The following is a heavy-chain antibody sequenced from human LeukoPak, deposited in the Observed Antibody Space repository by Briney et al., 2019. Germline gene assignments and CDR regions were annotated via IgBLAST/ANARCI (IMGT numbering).Heavy chain of an antibody. CDR3: ARGTNYDILTGYYTGRGSWYFDL. V-gene: IGHV3-13*04. D-gene: IGHD3-9*01. CDR1: GFTFSSYD. CDR2: IGTAGDT. J-gene: IGHJ2*01. Sequence: GGSLRLSCAASGFTFSSYDMHWVRQATGKGLEWVSAIGTAGDTYYPGSVKGRFTISRENAKNSLYLQMNSLRAGDTAVYYCARGTNYDILTGYYTGRGSWYFDLWGRGTLVTVSS.